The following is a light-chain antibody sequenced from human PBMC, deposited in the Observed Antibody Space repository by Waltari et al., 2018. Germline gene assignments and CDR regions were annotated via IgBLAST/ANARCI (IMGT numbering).Light chain of an antibody. J-gene: IGKJ3*01. Sequence: EIVLTQSPGTLSVSPGESATLSCRTSQSVDSFYISWYQQKPGQAPRLIFLGASSRATGVPDRFSGSGSGTHFTLTISRLEPEDFAVYYCQQYGAARYTFGPGTRLDLK. V-gene: IGKV3-20*01. CDR3: QQYGAARYT. CDR2: GAS. CDR1: QSVDSFY.